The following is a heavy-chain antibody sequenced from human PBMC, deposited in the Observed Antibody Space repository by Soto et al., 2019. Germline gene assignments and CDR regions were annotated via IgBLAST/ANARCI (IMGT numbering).Heavy chain of an antibody. V-gene: IGHV3-9*01. J-gene: IGHJ6*02. CDR2: ISWNSGSI. Sequence: LRLSCAASGFTFDDYAMHWVRQAPGKGLEWVSGISWNSGSIGYADSVKGRFTISRDNAKNSLYLQMNSLRAEDTALYYCAKALAAADFYYYYGMDVWGQGTTVTVSS. CDR3: AKALAAADFYYYYGMDV. D-gene: IGHD6-13*01. CDR1: GFTFDDYA.